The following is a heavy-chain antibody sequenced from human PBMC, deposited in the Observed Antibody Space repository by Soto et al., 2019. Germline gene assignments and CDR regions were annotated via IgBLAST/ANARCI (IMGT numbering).Heavy chain of an antibody. D-gene: IGHD1-1*01. CDR3: TTGPRPSSTGTGAF. Sequence: VQLVESGGGLVQPGGSSRLSCFASGFAFESYWMHWVRQAPGQGLEWVARISDDAARIDYATSVKGRFIIARDNAQNTLFLEMKDLRGDDTGIYYCTTGPRPSSTGTGAFWGRGVLVAVSS. J-gene: IGHJ4*02. CDR1: GFAFESYW. V-gene: IGHV3-74*01. CDR2: ISDDAARI.